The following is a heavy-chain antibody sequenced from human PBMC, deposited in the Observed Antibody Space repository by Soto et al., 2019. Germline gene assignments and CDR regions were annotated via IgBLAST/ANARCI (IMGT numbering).Heavy chain of an antibody. CDR3: SRHDCISSSCYYYSYYRMDV. J-gene: IGHJ6*02. CDR2: IIPIFDTA. Sequence: QVQLVQSGAEVKKPGSSVKVSCKTSGGTFSSYAISWVRQAPGQGLEWMGGIIPIFDTANYAQRFQGRVTNTADDSTSTAYMELRRLMYEDTALYYCSRHDCISSSCYYYSYYRMDVWGQGTTVTVSS. V-gene: IGHV1-69*12. CDR1: GGTFSSYA. D-gene: IGHD2-2*01.